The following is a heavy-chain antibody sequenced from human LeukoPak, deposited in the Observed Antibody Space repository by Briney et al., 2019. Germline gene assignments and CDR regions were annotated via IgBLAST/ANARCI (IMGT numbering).Heavy chain of an antibody. CDR2: ISSSGSTI. CDR3: ARSDSSGYPNWFDP. CDR1: GFTFSDYY. Sequence: GGSLRLSCAASGFTFSDYYMSWIRQAPGKGLEWVSYISSSGSTIYYADSVKGRFTISRDNAKNSLYLQMNSLGAEDTAVYYCARSDSSGYPNWFDPWGQGTLVTVSS. J-gene: IGHJ5*02. D-gene: IGHD3-22*01. V-gene: IGHV3-11*01.